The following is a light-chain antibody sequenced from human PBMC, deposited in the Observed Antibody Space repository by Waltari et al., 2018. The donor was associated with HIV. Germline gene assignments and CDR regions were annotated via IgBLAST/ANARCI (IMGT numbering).Light chain of an antibody. CDR1: STNIGSNY. V-gene: IGLV1-47*01. CDR3: GTWDSSLSAWV. Sequence: QSVLTQPPSASGPPGPRVTVSCSGSSTNIGSNYVYWYQQLPGTAPKLPISRNNQRPSGVPDRFSGSKSGTSATLGITGLQSGDEADYYCGTWDSSLSAWVFGGGTKLTVL. CDR2: RNN. J-gene: IGLJ3*02.